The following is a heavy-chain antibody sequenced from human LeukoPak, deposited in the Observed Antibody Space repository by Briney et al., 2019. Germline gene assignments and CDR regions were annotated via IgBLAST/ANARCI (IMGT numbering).Heavy chain of an antibody. D-gene: IGHD6-13*01. CDR1: GFTFSSYG. CDR2: ISYDGSNK. J-gene: IGHJ4*02. V-gene: IGHV3-30*18. CDR3: AKGRSSSSCYFDY. Sequence: TGGSLRLSCAASGFTFSSYGMHWVRQAPGKGLEWVAVISYDGSNKYYADSVKGRFTISRDNSKNTLYLQMNSLRAEDTAVYYCAKGRSSSSCYFDYWGQGTLVTVSS.